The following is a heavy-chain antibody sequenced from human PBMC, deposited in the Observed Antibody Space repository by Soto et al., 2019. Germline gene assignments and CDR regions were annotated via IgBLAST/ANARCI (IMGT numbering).Heavy chain of an antibody. V-gene: IGHV4-34*01. D-gene: IGHD6-13*01. J-gene: IGHJ6*02. Sequence: SETLSLTCAVSGGSFSGYYWSWIRQPPRKGLEWIGEINHSGSTNYNPSLQSRFTISVDTSKNQSSLHRSSVASANTAAYYLGRGTVAAAGKLVRRDYYYYGMDVWGQGTTVTVS. CDR3: GRGTVAAAGKLVRRDYYYYGMDV. CDR1: GGSFSGYY. CDR2: INHSGST.